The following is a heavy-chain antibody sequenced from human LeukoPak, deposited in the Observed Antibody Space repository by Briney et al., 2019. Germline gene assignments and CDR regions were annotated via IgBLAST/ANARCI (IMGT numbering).Heavy chain of an antibody. CDR1: GFTFSSYA. J-gene: IGHJ4*02. V-gene: IGHV3-64D*06. D-gene: IGHD5-24*01. CDR2: ISSNGGST. CDR3: VKSDGYNRVGNDY. Sequence: GGSLRLSCAASGFTFSSYAMHWVRQAPGKGLEYVSAISSNGGSTYYADSVKGRFTIFRDNSKNTLYLQMSSLRAEDTAVYYCVKSDGYNRVGNDYWGQGTLVTVSS.